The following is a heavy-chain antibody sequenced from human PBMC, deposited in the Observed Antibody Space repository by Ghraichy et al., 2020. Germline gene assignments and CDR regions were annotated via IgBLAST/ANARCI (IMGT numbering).Heavy chain of an antibody. CDR2: ISSRGSNK. CDR3: ARRHGYFDF. V-gene: IGHV3-11*01. Sequence: RGSLRLSCAASGFTFSDYYMSWIRQAPGKGLEWVSYISSRGSNKEYADSVKGRFTISRNNAENSVYLQMDSLRAEDTAVYYCARRHGYFDFWGQGTLVTVSS. CDR1: GFTFSDYY. J-gene: IGHJ4*02.